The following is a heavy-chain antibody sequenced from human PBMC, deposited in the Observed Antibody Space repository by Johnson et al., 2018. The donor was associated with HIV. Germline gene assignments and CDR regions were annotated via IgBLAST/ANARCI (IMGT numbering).Heavy chain of an antibody. CDR2: IYSGGST. D-gene: IGHD3-22*01. J-gene: IGHJ3*02. V-gene: IGHV3-66*01. Sequence: EVQLVESGGGFVQPGGSLRLSCAASGFTVSSNYMSWVRQAPGKGLEWVSVIYSGGSTYYADSVKGRFTISRDNSKNTLYLQMNSLRAEDTAVYYCARGDDSSAWGAFDIWGQGTMVTVSS. CDR1: GFTVSSNY. CDR3: ARGDDSSAWGAFDI.